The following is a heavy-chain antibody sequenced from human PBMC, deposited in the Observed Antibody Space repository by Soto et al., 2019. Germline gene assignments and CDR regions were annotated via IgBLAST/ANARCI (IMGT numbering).Heavy chain of an antibody. V-gene: IGHV5-10-1*01. J-gene: IGHJ6*02. D-gene: IGHD2-2*01. CDR2: IDPIDSHT. CDR1: GYSFTNYW. CDR3: ARRYCSSATCPRNYYGMDV. Sequence: GESLKISCNGSGYSFTNYWISWVRQMPGKGLEWMGRIDPIDSHTTYSPSFQGHVTISTDKSINTAYLQWSSLKASDTAMYYCARRYCSSATCPRNYYGMDVWGQGTKVTVYS.